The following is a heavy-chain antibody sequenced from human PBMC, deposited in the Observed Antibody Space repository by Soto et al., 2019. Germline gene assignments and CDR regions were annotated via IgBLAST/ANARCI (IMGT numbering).Heavy chain of an antibody. V-gene: IGHV1-69*18. D-gene: IGHD2-15*01. CDR2: TISIFGSS. CDR3: VAYCSGGTCSGPPYGLDV. CDR1: GGTFGLHS. Sequence: QVHVVQSGAEVKRPGSSVKVSCKASGGTFGLHSIGWVRQAAGQGLEWMGRTISIFGSSISAQKFQHRVSMTADSSTGTAYMELKNLTSEDTGVYFCVAYCSGGTCSGPPYGLDVWGRGTTVIVSS. J-gene: IGHJ6*02.